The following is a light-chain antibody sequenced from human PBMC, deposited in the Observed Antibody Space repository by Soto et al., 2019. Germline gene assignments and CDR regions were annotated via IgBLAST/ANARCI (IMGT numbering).Light chain of an antibody. CDR3: QQLLSYPIT. CDR2: AAS. CDR1: QGISSW. Sequence: DIQMTQSPYSLSASVGYRVTITCRASQGISSWLAWYQQKPGKAPKLLIYAASTLQSGVPLRFSGSGSGTSFTLTISSLQPEDFATYYCQQLLSYPITFGQGTRLEIK. J-gene: IGKJ5*01. V-gene: IGKV1-12*01.